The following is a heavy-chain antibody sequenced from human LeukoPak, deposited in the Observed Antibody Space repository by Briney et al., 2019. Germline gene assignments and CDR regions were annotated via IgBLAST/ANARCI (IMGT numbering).Heavy chain of an antibody. D-gene: IGHD3-22*01. Sequence: PSETLSLTCTVSGGSISSGGYYWSWIRQHPGKGLKWIGNTYYSGSTYYNPSLKSRVTISVDTSKNQFSLNLTSVTAADTAVYYCARDPDDSSGYYFGYWGQGTLVTVSS. J-gene: IGHJ4*02. CDR2: TYYSGST. CDR1: GGSISSGGYY. CDR3: ARDPDDSSGYYFGY. V-gene: IGHV4-31*03.